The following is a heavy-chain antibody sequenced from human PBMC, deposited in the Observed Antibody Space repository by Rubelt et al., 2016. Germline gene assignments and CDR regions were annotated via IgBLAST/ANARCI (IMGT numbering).Heavy chain of an antibody. CDR1: GFTFSGYS. V-gene: IGHV3-21*04. CDR3: AKGAGITIFGVVISEFDY. D-gene: IGHD3-3*01. CDR2: ISRSSNVI. Sequence: GFTFSGYSFNWVRQAPGKGLEWVSYISRSSNVIYYSDSVKGRFTISRDNSKNTLYLQMNSLRAEDTAVYYCAKGAGITIFGVVISEFDYWGQGTLVTVSS. J-gene: IGHJ4*02.